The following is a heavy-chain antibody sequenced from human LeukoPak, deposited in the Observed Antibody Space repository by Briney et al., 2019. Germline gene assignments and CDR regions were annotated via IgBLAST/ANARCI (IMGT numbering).Heavy chain of an antibody. CDR3: AKDGRYCSSSTCYFYFDY. J-gene: IGHJ4*02. D-gene: IGHD2-2*01. Sequence: GGSLRLSCAASGFTFSSYAMSWVRQAPGQGLEWVSAITGSGSSPFYADSVKGRLTISRDNSKNTLYLQMNSLRADVTAVYYCAKDGRYCSSSTCYFYFDYWGQGTLVTVSS. CDR2: ITGSGSSP. CDR1: GFTFSSYA. V-gene: IGHV3-23*01.